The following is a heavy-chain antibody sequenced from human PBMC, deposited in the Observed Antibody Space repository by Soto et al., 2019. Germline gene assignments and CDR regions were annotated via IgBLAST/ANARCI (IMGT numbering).Heavy chain of an antibody. CDR1: GGTFSSYA. D-gene: IGHD5-12*01. CDR2: IIPIFGTA. V-gene: IGHV1-69*12. Sequence: QVQLVQSGAEVKKPGSSVKVSCKASGGTFSSYAISWVRQAPGQGLEWMGGIIPIFGTANYAQKFQGRVTITADEYTSTTYMDLGRLRSADTAVSYCAGERGKWLRPHWFDPWGQGTLVTVSS. J-gene: IGHJ5*02. CDR3: AGERGKWLRPHWFDP.